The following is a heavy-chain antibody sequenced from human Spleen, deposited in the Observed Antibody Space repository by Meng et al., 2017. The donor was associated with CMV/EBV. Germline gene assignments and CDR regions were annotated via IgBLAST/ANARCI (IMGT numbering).Heavy chain of an antibody. CDR2: ISSSSSAR. V-gene: IGHV3-48*04. CDR3: VKLFDY. J-gene: IGHJ4*02. D-gene: IGHD3-10*01. Sequence: GESLKISCAASEFTFSSYSMNWVRQAPGKGLEWVSYISSSSSARYYADSVKGRFTISRDNAKNSLYLQMNSLRAEDTALYYCVKLFDYWGQGALVTVSS. CDR1: EFTFSSYS.